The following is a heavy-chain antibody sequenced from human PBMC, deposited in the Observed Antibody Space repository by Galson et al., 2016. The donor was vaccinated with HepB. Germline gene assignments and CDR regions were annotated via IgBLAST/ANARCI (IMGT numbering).Heavy chain of an antibody. J-gene: IGHJ4*02. D-gene: IGHD4-23*01. V-gene: IGHV3-23*01. Sequence: SLRLSCAASGFTFSTYAMSWVRQAPGKGLEWVSAISSGGSTYYADSVKGRFTISRDNSKNTLYMQMNSLRAEDTAIYYCAKDDRGAVVTPLYFWGQGTLVTVSS. CDR3: AKDDRGAVVTPLYF. CDR2: ISSGGST. CDR1: GFTFSTYA.